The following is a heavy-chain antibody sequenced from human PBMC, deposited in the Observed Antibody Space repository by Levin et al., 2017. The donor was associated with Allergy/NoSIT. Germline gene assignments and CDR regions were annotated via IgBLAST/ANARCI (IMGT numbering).Heavy chain of an antibody. CDR3: ARLGPELPSARYAFDI. D-gene: IGHD4-23*01. CDR2: IYPGDSDT. CDR1: GYSFTSYW. J-gene: IGHJ3*02. Sequence: GASVKVSCKGSGYSFTSYWIGWVRQMPGKGLEWMGIIYPGDSDTRYSPSFQGQVTISADKSISTAYLQWSSLKASDTAMYYCARLGPELPSARYAFDIWGQGTMVTVSS. V-gene: IGHV5-51*01.